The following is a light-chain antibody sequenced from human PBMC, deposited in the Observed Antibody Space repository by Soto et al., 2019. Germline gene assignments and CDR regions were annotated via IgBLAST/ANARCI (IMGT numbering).Light chain of an antibody. CDR3: NSYTSTFTWV. V-gene: IGLV2-14*01. CDR2: EVT. CDR1: SSDVGGHNF. Sequence: QSALTQPASVSGSPGQSITISCTGTSSDVGGHNFVSWYQHHPGKAPKLMIYEVTNRPSGVPDRFSGSKSGNTASLTISGLQAEDEADYYCNSYTSTFTWVFGGGTKLTVL. J-gene: IGLJ2*01.